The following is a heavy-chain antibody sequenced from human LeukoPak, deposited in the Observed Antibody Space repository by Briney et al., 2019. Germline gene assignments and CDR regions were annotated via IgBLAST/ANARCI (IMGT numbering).Heavy chain of an antibody. CDR3: ARHSGVQLWNPNWFDP. Sequence: SETLSLTCTVSGGSISSYYWSWIRQPPGKGLGWIGFIYYSGSTNYNPSLKSRVTISVDTSKNQFSLKLSSVTAADTAVYYCARHSGVQLWNPNWFDPWGQGTLVTVSS. J-gene: IGHJ5*02. D-gene: IGHD5-18*01. V-gene: IGHV4-59*08. CDR1: GGSISSYY. CDR2: IYYSGST.